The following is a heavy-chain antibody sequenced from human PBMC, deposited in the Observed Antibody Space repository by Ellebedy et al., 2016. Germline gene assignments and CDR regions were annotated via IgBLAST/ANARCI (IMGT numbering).Heavy chain of an antibody. CDR1: GLTVSNNY. V-gene: IGHV3-11*01. D-gene: IGHD3-16*01. Sequence: GGSLRLSCAVSGLTVSNNYMSWVRQAPGKGLEWVSFISSGGNIVYYAASVKGRFTISRDNAKKSLSLQMNSLRAEDTAVYYCARDFARYDHGWGTYTSVGGMDVWGQGTTVTVSS. J-gene: IGHJ6*02. CDR2: ISSGGNIV. CDR3: ARDFARYDHGWGTYTSVGGMDV.